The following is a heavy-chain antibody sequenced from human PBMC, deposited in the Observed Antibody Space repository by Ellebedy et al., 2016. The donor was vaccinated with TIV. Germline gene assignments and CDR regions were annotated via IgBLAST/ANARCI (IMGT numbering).Heavy chain of an antibody. Sequence: GESLKISXAASGFTFSSYAMNWVRQTPGKGLEWVSLIGGSGGGAYYADSVKGRFTISRDNSKNTLYLQMGSLRAEDTAVYYCAKGSSENYGYFDYWGQGTLVTVSS. V-gene: IGHV3-23*01. CDR2: IGGSGGGA. J-gene: IGHJ4*02. D-gene: IGHD1-7*01. CDR3: AKGSSENYGYFDY. CDR1: GFTFSSYA.